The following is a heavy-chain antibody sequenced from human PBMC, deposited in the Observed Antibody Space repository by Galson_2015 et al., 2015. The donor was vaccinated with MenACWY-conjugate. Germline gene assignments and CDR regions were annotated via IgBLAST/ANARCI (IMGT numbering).Heavy chain of an antibody. V-gene: IGHV3-23*01. D-gene: IGHD3-22*01. CDR1: GFTFSSYA. CDR2: ISGSGGST. J-gene: IGHJ4*02. Sequence: ALRLACAASGFTFSSYAMSWVRQAPGKGLEWVSAISGSGGSTYYADSVKGRFTISRDNSKNTLYLQMNSQRAEDTAVYYCAKELYDSSGRPPGGDYWGQGTLVNVSS. CDR3: AKELYDSSGRPPGGDY.